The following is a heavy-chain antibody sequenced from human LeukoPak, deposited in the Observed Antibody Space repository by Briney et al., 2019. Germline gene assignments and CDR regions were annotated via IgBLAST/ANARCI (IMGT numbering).Heavy chain of an antibody. J-gene: IGHJ4*02. CDR1: GDTLITHY. CDR3: ARHSSRGHYYDFNF. Sequence: ASVKVSCKAPGDTLITHYISWVRQAPGQGLEWVGRIVPVIGVATYAQSLQGRVIITADRSTNTAYMELSSLRFEDSAVYFCARHSSRGHYYDFNFWGQGSLVTVSS. D-gene: IGHD3-22*01. CDR2: IVPVIGVA. V-gene: IGHV1-69*02.